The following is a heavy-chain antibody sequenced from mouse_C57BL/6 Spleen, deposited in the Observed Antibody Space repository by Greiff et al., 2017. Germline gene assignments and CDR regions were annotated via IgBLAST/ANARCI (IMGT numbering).Heavy chain of an antibody. CDR1: GFTFSDYY. CDR2: ISNGGGST. D-gene: IGHD1-1*01. J-gene: IGHJ3*01. V-gene: IGHV5-12*01. Sequence: VQGVESGGGLVQPGGSLKLSCAASGFTFSDYYMYWVRQTPEKRLEWVAYISNGGGSTYYPDTVKGRFTISRDNAKNTLYLQMSRLKSEDTAMYYCARHPGSSYGWFAYWGQGTLVTVSA. CDR3: ARHPGSSYGWFAY.